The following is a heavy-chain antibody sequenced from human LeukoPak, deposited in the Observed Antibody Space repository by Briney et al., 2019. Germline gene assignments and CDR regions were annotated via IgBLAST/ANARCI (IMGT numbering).Heavy chain of an antibody. J-gene: IGHJ1*01. D-gene: IGHD6-19*01. Sequence: SETLSLTCAVYGGSFSGYYWSWIRQPPGKGLEWIGEINHSGSTNYNPSLKSRVTISVDTSKNQFSLKLSSVTAADTAVYYCARASLVAGTPAKYFQHWGQGTLVTVSS. CDR1: GGSFSGYY. CDR2: INHSGST. CDR3: ARASLVAGTPAKYFQH. V-gene: IGHV4-34*01.